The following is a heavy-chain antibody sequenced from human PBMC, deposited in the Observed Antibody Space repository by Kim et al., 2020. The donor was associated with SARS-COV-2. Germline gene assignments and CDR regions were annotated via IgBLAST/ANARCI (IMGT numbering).Heavy chain of an antibody. CDR1: GFTFSNYD. CDR2: IGSAGDT. CDR3: ASRRAGSPNYSDAFDV. V-gene: IGHV3-13*01. D-gene: IGHD3-10*01. J-gene: IGHJ3*01. Sequence: GGSLRLSCEASGFTFSNYDMHWVRQAAGRGLVWVAAIGSAGDTYYPGSVEGRFVVSRENAKSSFYLQVDGLTVGDTAVYYCASRRAGSPNYSDAFDVWGQGKMVTVSS.